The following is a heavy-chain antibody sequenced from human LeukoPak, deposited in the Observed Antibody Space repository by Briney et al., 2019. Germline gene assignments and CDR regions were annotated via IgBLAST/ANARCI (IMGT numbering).Heavy chain of an antibody. CDR2: ISANGQAT. V-gene: IGHV3-23*01. J-gene: IGHJ4*02. Sequence: PGGSLILSCAGSGFAFGTYAMSWVRQAPGMGLEWVSSISANGQATYYADSVEGRFTISRDNSKNTLYLQLNSLRAEDTATYYCARDPYNTILNRPAYWGQGTLVTVSS. D-gene: IGHD3-10*01. CDR3: ARDPYNTILNRPAY. CDR1: GFAFGTYA.